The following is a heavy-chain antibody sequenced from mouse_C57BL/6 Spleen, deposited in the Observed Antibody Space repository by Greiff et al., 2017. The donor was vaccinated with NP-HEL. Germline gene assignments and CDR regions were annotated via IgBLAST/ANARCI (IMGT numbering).Heavy chain of an antibody. CDR1: GFTFSDYG. V-gene: IGHV5-17*01. CDR3: ARVYYGNLYYAMDY. D-gene: IGHD2-1*01. CDR2: ISRGSSTI. J-gene: IGHJ4*01. Sequence: EVQLLESGGGLVKPGGSLKLSCAASGFTFSDYGMHWVRQAPEKGLEWVAYISRGSSTIYYADTVKGRFTISRDNAKNTLFLQMTSLRSEDTAMYYCARVYYGNLYYAMDYWGQGTSVTVSS.